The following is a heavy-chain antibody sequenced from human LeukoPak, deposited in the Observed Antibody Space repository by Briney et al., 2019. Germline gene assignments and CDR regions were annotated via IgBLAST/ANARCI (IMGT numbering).Heavy chain of an antibody. Sequence: GGSLRLSCAASGFTFSSYGMHWARQAPGKGLEWVAVIWYDGSNKYYADSVKGRFTISRDNSKNTLYLQMNSLRAEDTAVYYCARSVTMIVVAPGYWGQGTLVTVSS. CDR3: ARSVTMIVVAPGY. D-gene: IGHD3-22*01. CDR1: GFTFSSYG. V-gene: IGHV3-33*01. CDR2: IWYDGSNK. J-gene: IGHJ4*02.